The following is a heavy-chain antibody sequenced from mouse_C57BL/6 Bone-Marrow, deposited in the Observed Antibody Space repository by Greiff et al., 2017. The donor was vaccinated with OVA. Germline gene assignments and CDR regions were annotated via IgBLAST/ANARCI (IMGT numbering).Heavy chain of an antibody. D-gene: IGHD1-1*01. CDR2: SRNKANDYTT. Sequence: EVKLVESGGGLVQSGRSLRLSCATSGFTFSDFYMEWVRQAPGKGLEWIAASRNKANDYTTEYSASVKGRFIVSRDTSQSILYLQMNALRAEDTAIYYCARTTVESYWYFDVWGTGTTVTVSS. CDR3: ARTTVESYWYFDV. V-gene: IGHV7-1*01. J-gene: IGHJ1*03. CDR1: GFTFSDFY.